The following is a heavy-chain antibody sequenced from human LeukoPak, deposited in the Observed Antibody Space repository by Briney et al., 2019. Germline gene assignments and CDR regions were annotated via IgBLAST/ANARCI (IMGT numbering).Heavy chain of an antibody. J-gene: IGHJ4*02. V-gene: IGHV4-38-2*02. Sequence: SETLSLTCTVSGYSISSGFYWGWIRQPPGKGLEWIGSFYHSGSTYYNPSLKSRVTISVDTSKNQFSLKLSSVTAADTAVYYCARRGIAVAGTHFDYWGQGTLVTVSS. CDR1: GYSISSGFY. CDR3: ARRGIAVAGTHFDY. CDR2: FYHSGST. D-gene: IGHD6-19*01.